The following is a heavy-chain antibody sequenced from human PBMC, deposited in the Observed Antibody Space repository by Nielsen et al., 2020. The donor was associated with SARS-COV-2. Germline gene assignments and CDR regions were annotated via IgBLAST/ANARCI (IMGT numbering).Heavy chain of an antibody. D-gene: IGHD1-26*01. Sequence: GESLKISCAASGFTFSSYAMSWVRQAPGKGLEWVSAISGSGGSTYYADSVKGRFTISRDNSKNTLYLQMNSLRAEDTAVYYCAREHAYFDYWGQGTLVTVSS. CDR3: AREHAYFDY. CDR1: GFTFSSYA. CDR2: ISGSGGST. J-gene: IGHJ4*02. V-gene: IGHV3-23*01.